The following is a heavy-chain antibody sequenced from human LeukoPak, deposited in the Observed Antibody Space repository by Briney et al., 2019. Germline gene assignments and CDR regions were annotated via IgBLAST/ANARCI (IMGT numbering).Heavy chain of an antibody. Sequence: PSETLSLTCTVSGGSISSYYWSWIRQPPGKGLEWIGYIYYSGSTNYNPFLRSRVTISVDTSKNQFSLKLSSVTAADTAVYYCARDGAAYQARAFDIWGQGTMVTVSS. V-gene: IGHV4-59*01. CDR3: ARDGAAYQARAFDI. CDR2: IYYSGST. CDR1: GGSISSYY. D-gene: IGHD4/OR15-4a*01. J-gene: IGHJ3*02.